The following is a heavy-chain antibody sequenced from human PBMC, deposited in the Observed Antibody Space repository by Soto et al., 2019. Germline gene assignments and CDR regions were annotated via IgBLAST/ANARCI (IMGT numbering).Heavy chain of an antibody. CDR1: GVSVTSGSHH. J-gene: IGHJ4*02. Sequence: QVQVQESGPGLVKPSETLSLTCAVSGVSVTSGSHHFLWIRQPPGKGLEWIGQTGSTNYNPSLKGRISISVDTSKNQFSLNLSSVTSADTAVYYCGVYYGGSGGNGNCGQGILVTISS. CDR3: GVYYGGSGGNGN. V-gene: IGHV4-61*01. CDR2: QTGST. D-gene: IGHD2-8*02.